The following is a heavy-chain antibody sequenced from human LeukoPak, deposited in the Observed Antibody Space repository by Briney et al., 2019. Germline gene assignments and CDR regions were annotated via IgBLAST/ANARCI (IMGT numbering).Heavy chain of an antibody. V-gene: IGHV3-21*01. CDR3: ARANYGDYIDY. CDR2: ISSSSSYI. J-gene: IGHJ4*02. D-gene: IGHD4-17*01. Sequence: ETLSLTCTVSGYSISSGYYWGWIRRPPGKGLEWVSSISSSSSYIYYADSVKGRFTISRDNAKNSLYLQMNSLRAEDTAVYYCARANYGDYIDYWGQGTLVTVSS. CDR1: GYSISSGYY.